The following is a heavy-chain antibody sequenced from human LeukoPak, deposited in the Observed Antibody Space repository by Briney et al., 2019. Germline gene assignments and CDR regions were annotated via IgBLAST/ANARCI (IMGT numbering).Heavy chain of an antibody. CDR2: IWYDGSNK. Sequence: GRSLRLSCAASGFTFSSYGMHWVRQAPGKGLEWVAVIWYDGSNKYYADSVKGRFTISRDNSKNTLYLQMNSLRAEDTAVYYCARDADYYDSSGYYPYWGQGTPVTVSS. CDR3: ARDADYYDSSGYYPY. CDR1: GFTFSSYG. V-gene: IGHV3-33*01. D-gene: IGHD3-22*01. J-gene: IGHJ4*02.